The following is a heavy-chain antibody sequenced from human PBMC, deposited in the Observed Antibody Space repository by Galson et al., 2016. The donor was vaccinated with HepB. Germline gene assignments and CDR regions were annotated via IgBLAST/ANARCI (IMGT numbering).Heavy chain of an antibody. CDR1: GFTFSSYG. J-gene: IGHJ4*02. CDR3: ARGAIYFDILAGCPDY. CDR2: IWYDGGDI. V-gene: IGHV3-33*08. Sequence: SLRLSCAAPGFTFSSYGMHWVRQAPGKGLEWVALIWYDGGDIYYGDSVKGRFIISRDNSKNTLYLRVNSLRAEDTAVYYCARGAIYFDILAGCPDYWGQGVLVTVSS. D-gene: IGHD3-9*01.